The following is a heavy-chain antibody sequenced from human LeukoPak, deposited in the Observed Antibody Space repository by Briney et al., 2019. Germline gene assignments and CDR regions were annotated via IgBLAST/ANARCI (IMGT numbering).Heavy chain of an antibody. Sequence: ASVKVSCKASGYTFTGYYMHWVRQAPGQGLEWMGWINPNSGGTNYAQKFQGRVTMTRDTSISTAYMELSRLRSDDTAVYYCAREEGGGPDRGYFDYWGQGTLVTVSS. CDR1: GYTFTGYY. CDR3: AREEGGGPDRGYFDY. D-gene: IGHD4-23*01. J-gene: IGHJ4*02. CDR2: INPNSGGT. V-gene: IGHV1-2*02.